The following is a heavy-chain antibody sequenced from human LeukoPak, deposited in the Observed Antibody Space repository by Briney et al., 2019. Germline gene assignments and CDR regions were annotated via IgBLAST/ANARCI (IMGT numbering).Heavy chain of an antibody. CDR2: IYASGST. CDR1: GGSISSYY. V-gene: IGHV4-4*07. CDR3: ARDSGFGESLDAFDI. D-gene: IGHD3-10*01. J-gene: IGHJ3*02. Sequence: SETLSLTCTVSGGSISSYYWSWIRQPAGKGLEWIGRIYASGSTNYNPSLKSRVTMSVDTSKNQFSLKLSSVTAADTAVYYCARDSGFGESLDAFDIWGQGTMVTVSS.